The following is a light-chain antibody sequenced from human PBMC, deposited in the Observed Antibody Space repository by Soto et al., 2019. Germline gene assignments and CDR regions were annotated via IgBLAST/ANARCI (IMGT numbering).Light chain of an antibody. CDR3: SSYSSGAVSYV. Sequence: QSALTQRASVSGSPGQSITISCVGTSSDIGGNKYVSWYQQHPGNAPKLMIFDVTNRPSGVSNRFSGSKSGNTASLTISGLQADDEADYYCSSYSSGAVSYVFGTGTKVTVL. CDR1: SSDIGGNKY. CDR2: DVT. J-gene: IGLJ1*01. V-gene: IGLV2-14*01.